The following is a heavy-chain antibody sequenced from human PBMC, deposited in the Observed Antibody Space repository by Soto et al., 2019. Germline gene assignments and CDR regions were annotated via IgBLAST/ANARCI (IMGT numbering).Heavy chain of an antibody. CDR3: ARGTMVRGVIILDHYFFDY. CDR2: INPNSGGT. Sequence: QVQLVQSGAEVKKPGASVKVSCKASGYTFTGYYMHWVRQAPGQGLEWMGWINPNSGGTNYAQKFQGWVTMTRDTSISTAYMALSRLRSDDTAVYYCARGTMVRGVIILDHYFFDYWGQGTLVTVSS. V-gene: IGHV1-2*04. D-gene: IGHD3-10*01. CDR1: GYTFTGYY. J-gene: IGHJ4*02.